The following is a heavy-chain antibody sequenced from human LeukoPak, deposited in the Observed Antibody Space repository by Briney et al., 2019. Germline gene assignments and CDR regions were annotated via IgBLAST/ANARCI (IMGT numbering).Heavy chain of an antibody. CDR3: ARGYSSGRPPDY. CDR1: GGTFSSYA. D-gene: IGHD6-19*01. J-gene: IGHJ4*02. Sequence: ASVKVSCKASGGTFSSYAISWVRQAPGQGLEWMGGIIPIFGTANYAQKFQGRVTITADESTSTAYMELSSPRSEDTAVYYCARGYSSGRPPDYWGQGTLVTVSS. CDR2: IIPIFGTA. V-gene: IGHV1-69*13.